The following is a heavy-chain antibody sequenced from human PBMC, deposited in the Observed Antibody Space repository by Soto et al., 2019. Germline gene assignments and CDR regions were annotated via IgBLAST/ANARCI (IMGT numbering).Heavy chain of an antibody. D-gene: IGHD3-10*01. J-gene: IGHJ3*02. CDR3: ARDFSGKNDAFDI. V-gene: IGHV3-66*01. Sequence: EVQLVESGGGLFQPGGSLRLSCAASGFTVTTNYMSRGRQPPGKGLEWVSVVYSGGSTYYADSVKGRFTVSRDNSKNTLYLQMNSLRAEDTAVYYCARDFSGKNDAFDIWGQGTVVTVSS. CDR2: VYSGGST. CDR1: GFTVTTNY.